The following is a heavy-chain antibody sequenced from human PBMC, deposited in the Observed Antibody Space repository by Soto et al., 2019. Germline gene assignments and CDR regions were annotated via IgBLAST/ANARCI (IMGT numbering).Heavy chain of an antibody. CDR1: GYTFTSYY. J-gene: IGHJ5*02. D-gene: IGHD1-20*01. CDR3: ASDRRGGNNPTGQANWFDP. Sequence: VASVKVSCKASGYTFTSYYMHWVRQAPGQGLEWMGIINPSGGSTSYAQKFQGRVTMTRDTSTSTVYMELSSLRSEDTAVYYCASDRRGGNNPTGQANWFDPWGQGSRGTVAS. CDR2: INPSGGST. V-gene: IGHV1-46*01.